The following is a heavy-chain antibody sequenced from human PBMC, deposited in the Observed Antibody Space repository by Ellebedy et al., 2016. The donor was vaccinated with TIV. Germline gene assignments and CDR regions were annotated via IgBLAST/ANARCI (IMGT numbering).Heavy chain of an antibody. Sequence: SQTLSLTCAISGDSVSSNSAAWNWIRQSPSRGLEWLGRTYYTSKWYNDYAVSVKSRITINPDTSKNQFSLQLNSVTPEDTAVYYCARLLVVNIPDYYYYGMDVWGQGTTVTVSS. V-gene: IGHV6-1*01. CDR1: GDSVSSNSAA. CDR2: TYYTSKWYN. CDR3: ARLLVVNIPDYYYYGMDV. D-gene: IGHD3-22*01. J-gene: IGHJ6*02.